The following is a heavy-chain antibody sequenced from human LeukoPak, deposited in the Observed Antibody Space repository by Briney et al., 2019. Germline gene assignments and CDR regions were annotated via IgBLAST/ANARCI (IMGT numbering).Heavy chain of an antibody. CDR1: GYTFTSYY. CDR2: INPSGGST. CDR3: ARGGDMATVPHLYYFEY. Sequence: ASVKVSCKASGYTFTSYYLHWVRQAPGRGLEWMGIINPSGGSTTYAQNFQGRVTMTRDTSTSTVYMGLSSLRSEDTAVYYCARGGDMATVPHLYYFEYWGQGTLVTVSS. J-gene: IGHJ4*02. V-gene: IGHV1-46*01. D-gene: IGHD5-24*01.